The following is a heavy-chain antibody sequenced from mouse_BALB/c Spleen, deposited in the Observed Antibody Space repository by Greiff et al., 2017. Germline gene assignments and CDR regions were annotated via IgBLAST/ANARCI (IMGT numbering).Heavy chain of an antibody. CDR2: IYPYNGGT. Sequence: EVQLQQSGPELVKPGASVKISCKASGYTFTDYNMHWVKQSHGKSLEWIGYIYPYNGGTGYNQKFKSKATLTVDNSSSTAYMELRSLTSEDSAVYYCARDYRYPLFDYWGQGTTLTVSS. V-gene: IGHV1S29*02. J-gene: IGHJ2*01. CDR3: ARDYRYPLFDY. CDR1: GYTFTDYN. D-gene: IGHD2-14*01.